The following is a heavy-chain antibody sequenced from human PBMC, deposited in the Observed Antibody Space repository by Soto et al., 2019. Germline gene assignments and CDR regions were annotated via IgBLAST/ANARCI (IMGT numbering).Heavy chain of an antibody. J-gene: IGHJ6*02. D-gene: IGHD6-13*01. CDR3: ARDGPAYSSSWYRYGMDV. Sequence: LSLTGTVLGGSISSYYWRWIRQPAGKGLEWIGRIYTSGSTNYNPSLKSRVTMSVDTSKNQFSLKLSSVTAADTAVYYCARDGPAYSSSWYRYGMDVCRQGTNVTVS. V-gene: IGHV4-4*07. CDR2: IYTSGST. CDR1: GGSISSYY.